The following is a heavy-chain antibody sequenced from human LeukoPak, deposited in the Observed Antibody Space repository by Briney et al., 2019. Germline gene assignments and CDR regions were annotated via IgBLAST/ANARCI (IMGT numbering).Heavy chain of an antibody. V-gene: IGHV3-23*01. D-gene: IGHD4-17*01. CDR2: ISGSGGST. CDR1: GFTFSSYA. Sequence: PGASLRLSCAASGFTFSSYAMSWVRPAPGKGLEWVSAISGSGGSTYYADSVKGRFTISRDNSKNTLYLQMNSLRAEDTAVYYCAKDRSGYGDYEFGYWGQGTLVTVSS. CDR3: AKDRSGYGDYEFGY. J-gene: IGHJ4*02.